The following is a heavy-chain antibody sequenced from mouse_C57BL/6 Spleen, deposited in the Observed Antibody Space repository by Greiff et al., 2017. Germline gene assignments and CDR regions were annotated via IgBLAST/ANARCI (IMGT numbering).Heavy chain of an antibody. CDR2: ISTYCGDA. CDR1: GYTFTDYA. V-gene: IGHV1-67*01. Sequence: QVQLQQSGPELVRPGVSVKISCTGSGYTFTDYAMHWVKQSPAKSLEWIGVISTYCGDASYNQKFTDKATMTVDKSSITAYMKHARLTSEDSAVYYCANDGYPAWFAYWGQGTLVTVSA. CDR3: ANDGYPAWFAY. D-gene: IGHD2-3*01. J-gene: IGHJ3*01.